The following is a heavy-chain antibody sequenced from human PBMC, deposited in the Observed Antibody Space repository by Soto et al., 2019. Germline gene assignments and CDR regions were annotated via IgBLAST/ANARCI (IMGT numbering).Heavy chain of an antibody. V-gene: IGHV3-30*04. Sequence: QVQLVESGGGVVQPGRSLRLSCAASGFTFSSYAMHWVRQAPGKGLEWVAVISYDGSNKYYADSVKGRFTISRDNSKNTLYLQMNSLRAEDTAVYYCRSWFDPWGQGTLVTVSS. CDR1: GFTFSSYA. J-gene: IGHJ5*02. CDR3: RSWFDP. CDR2: ISYDGSNK.